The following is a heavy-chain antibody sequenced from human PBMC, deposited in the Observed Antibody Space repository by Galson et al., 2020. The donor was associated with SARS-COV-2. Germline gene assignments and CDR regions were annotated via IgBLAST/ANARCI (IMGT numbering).Heavy chain of an antibody. V-gene: IGHV3-48*03. CDR3: ARVGAYCGGDCYLDWFDP. J-gene: IGHJ5*02. CDR1: GFTFSSYE. CDR2: ISSSGSTI. D-gene: IGHD2-21*02. Sequence: SCAASGFTFSSYEMNWVRQAPGKGLEWVSYISSSGSTIYYADSVKGRFTISRDNAKNSLYLQMNSLRAEDTAVYYCARVGAYCGGDCYLDWFDPWGQGTLVTVSS.